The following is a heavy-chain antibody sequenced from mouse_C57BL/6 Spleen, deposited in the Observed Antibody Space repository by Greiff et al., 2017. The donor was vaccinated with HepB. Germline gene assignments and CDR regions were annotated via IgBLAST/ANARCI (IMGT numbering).Heavy chain of an antibody. Sequence: VQGVESGAELVRPGASVKLSCKASGYTFTDYYINWVKQRPGQGLEWIARIYPGSGNTYYNEKFKGKATLTAEKSSSTAYMQLSSLTSEDSAVYFCARDYYGSSYEAWFAYWGQGTLVTVSA. J-gene: IGHJ3*01. CDR3: ARDYYGSSYEAWFAY. V-gene: IGHV1-76*01. CDR2: IYPGSGNT. D-gene: IGHD1-1*01. CDR1: GYTFTDYY.